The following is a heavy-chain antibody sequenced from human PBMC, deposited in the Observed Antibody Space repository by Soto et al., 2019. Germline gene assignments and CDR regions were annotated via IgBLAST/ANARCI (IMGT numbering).Heavy chain of an antibody. V-gene: IGHV3-23*01. J-gene: IGHJ4*02. CDR1: GFTFSSYA. D-gene: IGHD4-17*01. Sequence: PGGSLRLSCAASGFTFSSYAMSWVRQAPGKGLEWVSAISGSGGSTYYADSVKGRFTISRDNSKNTLYLQMNSLRAEDTAVYYCAKDSEGYGDYSGGSDYWGQGTLVTVSS. CDR3: AKDSEGYGDYSGGSDY. CDR2: ISGSGGST.